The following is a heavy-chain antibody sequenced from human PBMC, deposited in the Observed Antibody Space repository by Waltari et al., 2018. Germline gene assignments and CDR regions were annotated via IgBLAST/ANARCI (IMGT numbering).Heavy chain of an antibody. CDR1: GGSISSSSYY. J-gene: IGHJ6*02. V-gene: IGHV4-39*07. Sequence: QLQLQESGPGLVKPSETLSLTCTVSGGSISSSSYYWGWIRQPPGKGLEWIGSIYYSGSTYYNPSLKRRVTISVDTSKNQFSLKLSSVTAADTAVYYCARDPRKQWLAHYYYYGMDVWGQGTTVTVSS. CDR2: IYYSGST. CDR3: ARDPRKQWLAHYYYYGMDV. D-gene: IGHD6-19*01.